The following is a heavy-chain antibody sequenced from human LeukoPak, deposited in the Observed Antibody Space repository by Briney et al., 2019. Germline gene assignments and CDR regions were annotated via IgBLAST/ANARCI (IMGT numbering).Heavy chain of an antibody. V-gene: IGHV1-69*13. CDR2: ITPLFGTA. Sequence: SVKVSCKASGGTFSKYTISWVRQSPGQGLEWMGGITPLFGTASYAQKFQGRVTITADESASTAYMEVSSLRSEDTALYYCAKDKSRVGATTTFDYWGQGTLVTVSS. J-gene: IGHJ4*02. CDR1: GGTFSKYT. D-gene: IGHD1-26*01. CDR3: AKDKSRVGATTTFDY.